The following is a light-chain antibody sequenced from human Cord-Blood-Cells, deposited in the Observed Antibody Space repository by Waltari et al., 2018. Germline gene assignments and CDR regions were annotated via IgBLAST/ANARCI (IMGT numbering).Light chain of an antibody. CDR2: DVS. Sequence: QSALTQPRSVSGSPGQSVTISCTGTSSDVGGYNYVSWYQQHPGKAPKLMIYDVSKRPSRLPDRFSGSKSGTTASLTISGLQAEDEADYYCCSYAGSYTWVFGGGTKLTVL. CDR1: SSDVGGYNY. J-gene: IGLJ3*02. CDR3: CSYAGSYTWV. V-gene: IGLV2-11*01.